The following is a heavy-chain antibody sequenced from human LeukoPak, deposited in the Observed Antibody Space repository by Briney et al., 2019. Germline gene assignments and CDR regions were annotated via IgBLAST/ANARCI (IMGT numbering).Heavy chain of an antibody. CDR3: ARDYSDSSGYFYLAY. CDR2: IGSSYTYM. J-gene: IGHJ4*02. D-gene: IGHD3-22*01. CDR1: GFSFSSYS. V-gene: IGHV3-21*01. Sequence: GGSLRLSCAASGFSFSSYSMNWVRPAPGKGLEWVSSIGSSYTYMYYADSVKGRFAISRDNAKNSLYLQMNSLRAEDTAVYYCARDYSDSSGYFYLAYWGQGTLVTVSS.